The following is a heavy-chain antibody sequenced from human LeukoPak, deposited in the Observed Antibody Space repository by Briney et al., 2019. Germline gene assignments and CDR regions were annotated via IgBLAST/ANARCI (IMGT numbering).Heavy chain of an antibody. D-gene: IGHD3-22*01. CDR1: GYTFTSYG. Sequence: GASVKVSCKASGYTFTSYGISWVRQAPGQGLEWMGWISAYNGNTNYAQKLQGRVTMTTDTSTSTAYMELRSLRSDDTAVYYCAREGGDIGSGYYLGLDYWGQGTLVTGSS. CDR2: ISAYNGNT. J-gene: IGHJ4*02. CDR3: AREGGDIGSGYYLGLDY. V-gene: IGHV1-18*01.